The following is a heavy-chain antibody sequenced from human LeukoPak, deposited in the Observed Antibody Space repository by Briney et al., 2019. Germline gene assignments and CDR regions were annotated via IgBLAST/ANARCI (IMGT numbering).Heavy chain of an antibody. CDR1: GFTFSSYA. J-gene: IGHJ4*02. CDR3: AKTVGYYDYVWGVDY. Sequence: GGSLRLSCAVSGFTFSSYAMSWVRQAPGKGLEWVSAISGSGGSTYYADSVKGRFTISRDNSKNTLYLQMNSLRAEDTAVYYCAKTVGYYDYVWGVDYWGQGTLVTVSS. D-gene: IGHD3-16*01. CDR2: ISGSGGST. V-gene: IGHV3-23*01.